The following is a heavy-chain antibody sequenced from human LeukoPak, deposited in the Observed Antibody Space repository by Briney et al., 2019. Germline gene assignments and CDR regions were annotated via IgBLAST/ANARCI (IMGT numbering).Heavy chain of an antibody. J-gene: IGHJ4*02. Sequence: SETLSLTCTVSGGSISSGSYYWSWIRQPAGKGLEWIGRIYTSGSTNYNPSLKSRATISVDTSKNQFSLKLSSVTAADTAVYYCARELDTAMVTYYFDYWGQGTLVTVPS. D-gene: IGHD5-18*01. CDR1: GGSISSGSYY. CDR3: ARELDTAMVTYYFDY. V-gene: IGHV4-61*02. CDR2: IYTSGST.